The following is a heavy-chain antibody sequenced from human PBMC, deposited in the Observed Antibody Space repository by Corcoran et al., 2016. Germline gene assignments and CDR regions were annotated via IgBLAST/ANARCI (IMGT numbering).Heavy chain of an antibody. CDR1: GGSISSSSYY. J-gene: IGHJ4*02. V-gene: IGHV4-39*07. Sequence: QLQLQESGPGLVKPSETLSLTCTVSGGSISSSSYYWGWIRQPPGKGLEWIGSIYYSGSTYYNPSLKSRVTISVDTSKNQFSLKLSSVPAADTAVYYCARDAAGYYDSSGYYFSYWGQGTLVTVSS. CDR2: IYYSGST. CDR3: ARDAAGYYDSSGYYFSY. D-gene: IGHD3-22*01.